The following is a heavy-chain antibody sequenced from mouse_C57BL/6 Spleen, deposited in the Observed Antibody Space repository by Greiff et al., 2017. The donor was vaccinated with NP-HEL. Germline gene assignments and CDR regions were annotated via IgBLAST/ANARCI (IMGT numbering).Heavy chain of an antibody. V-gene: IGHV5-9*01. CDR3: ARHGTTDWYFDV. Sequence: DVHLVESGGGLVKPGGSLKLSCAASGFTFSSYTMSWVRQTPEKRLEWVATISGGGGNTYYPDSVKGRFTISRDNAKNTLYLQMSSLRSEDTALYYCARHGTTDWYFDVWGTGTTVTVSS. D-gene: IGHD1-1*01. CDR1: GFTFSSYT. J-gene: IGHJ1*03. CDR2: ISGGGGNT.